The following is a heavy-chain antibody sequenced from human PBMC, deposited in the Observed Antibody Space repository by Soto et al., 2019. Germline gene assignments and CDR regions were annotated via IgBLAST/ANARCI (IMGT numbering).Heavy chain of an antibody. D-gene: IGHD3-10*01. CDR3: ARVSLLNGSGSYDHYYSYYYMDV. J-gene: IGHJ6*03. CDR2: SYYSGST. V-gene: IGHV4-59*01. Sequence: QVQLQESGPGLVKPSETLSLTCTVSGGSISSYYWSWIRQPPGKGLEWIGYSYYSGSTNYNPSRKSLVTISVDTSNHQCSLKLRAVIAADTAVYYCARVSLLNGSGSYDHYYSYYYMDVWGKGTTVTVSS. CDR1: GGSISSYY.